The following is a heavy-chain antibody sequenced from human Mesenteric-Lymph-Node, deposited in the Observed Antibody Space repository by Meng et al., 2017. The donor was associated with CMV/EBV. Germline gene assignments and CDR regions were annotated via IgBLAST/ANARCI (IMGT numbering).Heavy chain of an antibody. D-gene: IGHD4-17*01. CDR1: GFTFSSYG. Sequence: GGSLRLSCAASGFTFSSYGMHWVRQAPGKGLEWVAFIRYDGSNKYYADSVKGRFTISRDIAGNSLFLQMNNLRVEDTAVYYCTTDPEGDYDFDYWGQGTLVTVSS. CDR2: IRYDGSNK. J-gene: IGHJ4*02. CDR3: TTDPEGDYDFDY. V-gene: IGHV3-30*02.